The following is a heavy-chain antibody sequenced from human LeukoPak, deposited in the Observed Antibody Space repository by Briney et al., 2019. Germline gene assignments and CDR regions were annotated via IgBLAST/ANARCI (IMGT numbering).Heavy chain of an antibody. D-gene: IGHD6-19*01. CDR3: IHRKVEALAGAAFDY. Sequence: SGPTLVNPTQPLTLTCTFSGFSLSTSGVGVGWIRQPPGKALEWLALIYWDDDKRYSPSLRSRLTITKDTSKNQVVLTMTNMDPVDTATYYCIHRKVEALAGAAFDYWGQGTLVTVSS. CDR2: IYWDDDK. CDR1: GFSLSTSGVG. V-gene: IGHV2-5*02. J-gene: IGHJ4*02.